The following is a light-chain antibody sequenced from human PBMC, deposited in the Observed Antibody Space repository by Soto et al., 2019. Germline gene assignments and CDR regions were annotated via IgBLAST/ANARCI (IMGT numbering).Light chain of an antibody. CDR2: END. CDR1: NSGIGNNF. CDR3: GTWHNILCAYV. Sequence: QSVLSQPPSVSAAPGQKVTISCSASNSGIGNNFVSWYQHLPGAAPKLLIFENDKRPSGIPDRFSGSRSATSATLDITGLQTGDEADYYCGTWHNILCAYVIGTGTRSPS. J-gene: IGLJ1*01. V-gene: IGLV1-51*01.